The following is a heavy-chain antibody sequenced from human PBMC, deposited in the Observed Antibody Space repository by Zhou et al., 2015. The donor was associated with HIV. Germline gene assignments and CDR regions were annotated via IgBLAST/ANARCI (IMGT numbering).Heavy chain of an antibody. Sequence: QVQLVQSGSELKKPGASVKVSCKASGYTFTSYAMNWVRQAPGQGLEWMGWINTNTGEPNVCPGLTGRFVFSLDTSVSTAYLQISSLKAEDTAVYYCARVGAVAGTRLDYFDYWGQGTLVTVSS. CDR3: ARVGAVAGTRLDYFDY. CDR2: INTNTGEP. D-gene: IGHD6-19*01. V-gene: IGHV7-4-1*02. J-gene: IGHJ4*02. CDR1: GYTFTSYA.